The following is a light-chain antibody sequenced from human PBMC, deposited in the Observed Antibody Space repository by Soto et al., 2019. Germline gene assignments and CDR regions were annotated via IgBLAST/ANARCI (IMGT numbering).Light chain of an antibody. Sequence: DIVMTQSPDSLAVSLGERATINCKSSQSVLYSSNNKNYLAWYQQKPGQPPKLLIYWASTRESGVPDRFGGSGSGTEFTLTISSLQAEDVAVYYCQQYYSTPYTFGQGTKLEIK. CDR2: WAS. CDR1: QSVLYSSNNKNY. CDR3: QQYYSTPYT. V-gene: IGKV4-1*01. J-gene: IGKJ2*01.